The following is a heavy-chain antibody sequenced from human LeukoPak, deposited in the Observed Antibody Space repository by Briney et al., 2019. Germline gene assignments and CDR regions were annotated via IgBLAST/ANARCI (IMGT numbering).Heavy chain of an antibody. J-gene: IGHJ4*02. CDR3: ARVWLGFGYSYGFNCEY. V-gene: IGHV3-48*04. D-gene: IGHD5-18*01. CDR1: GFTFSSYS. Sequence: GGSLRLSCAASGFTFSSYSMNWVRQAPGRGLEWVSYISSSSSTIYYADSVKGRFTISRDNAKNTLYLQMNSLRAEDTAVYYCARVWLGFGYSYGFNCEYWGQGTLVTVSS. CDR2: ISSSSSTI.